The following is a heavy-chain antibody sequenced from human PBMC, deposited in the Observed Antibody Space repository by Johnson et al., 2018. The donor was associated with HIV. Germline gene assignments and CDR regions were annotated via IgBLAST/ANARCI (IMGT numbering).Heavy chain of an antibody. D-gene: IGHD2-8*01. CDR2: ISGSGGST. V-gene: IGHV3-23*04. J-gene: IGHJ3*01. CDR1: GFTFSSYG. CDR3: TRDFFGVGFS. Sequence: VQLVESGGGVVQPGRSLRLSCAASGFTFSSYGMHWVRQAPGKGLEWVSAISGSGGSTDYATSVKGRFTISRDDSKSSLFLQMNSLKTEDSAIYYCTRDFFGVGFSWGQGTVVTVSS.